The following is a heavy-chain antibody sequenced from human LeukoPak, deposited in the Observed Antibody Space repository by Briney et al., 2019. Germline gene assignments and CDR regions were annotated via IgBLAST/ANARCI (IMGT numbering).Heavy chain of an antibody. Sequence: PSETLSLTCTVSGGSISSYYWSWIRQPPGKGLEWIGEINHSGSTNYNPSLKSRVTISVDTSKNQFSLKLSSVTAADTAVYYCAREPRYCSGGSCYRGAFDIWGQGTMVTVSS. J-gene: IGHJ3*02. D-gene: IGHD2-15*01. CDR1: GGSISSYY. CDR3: AREPRYCSGGSCYRGAFDI. V-gene: IGHV4-34*01. CDR2: INHSGST.